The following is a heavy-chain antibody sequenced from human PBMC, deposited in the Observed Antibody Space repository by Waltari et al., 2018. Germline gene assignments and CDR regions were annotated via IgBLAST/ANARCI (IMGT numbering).Heavy chain of an antibody. D-gene: IGHD6-6*01. CDR3: ARGRLGIAARYPDY. Sequence: QVQLQQWGEGLLKPSETLSLTCAVYGGSFSGYYWSWIRKPPGKGLEWIGEINHSGSTNYNPSLKSRVTISVDTSKNQFSLKLSSVTAADTAEYYCARGRLGIAARYPDYWGQGTLVTVSS. CDR1: GGSFSGYY. V-gene: IGHV4-34*01. J-gene: IGHJ4*02. CDR2: INHSGST.